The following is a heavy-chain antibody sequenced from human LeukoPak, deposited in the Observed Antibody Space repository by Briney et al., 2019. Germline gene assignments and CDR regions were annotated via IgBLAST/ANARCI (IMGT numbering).Heavy chain of an antibody. V-gene: IGHV4-59*12. Sequence: SETLSLTCTVSGGSISSYYWSWLRQPPGKGLEWIGYIYYSGSTNYNPSLKSRVTISVDTSKNQFSLKLSSVTAADTAVYYCARSKGARDYYYYYGMDVWGQGTTVTVSS. D-gene: IGHD1-26*01. CDR2: IYYSGST. J-gene: IGHJ6*02. CDR1: GGSISSYY. CDR3: ARSKGARDYYYYYGMDV.